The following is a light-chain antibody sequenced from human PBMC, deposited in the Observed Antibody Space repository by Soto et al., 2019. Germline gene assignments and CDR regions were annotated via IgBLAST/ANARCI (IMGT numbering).Light chain of an antibody. CDR1: QSVSNSY. Sequence: EIVLTQSPCTLALSPGERATLSCGTSQSVSNSYLAWYQQKAGHAPRLLIYGASSRATAIPDRLSGSGSGTDFTLTISRLEPEDFAVYYCQQYGSSGTFGQGTKVDIK. V-gene: IGKV3-20*01. CDR3: QQYGSSGT. CDR2: GAS. J-gene: IGKJ1*01.